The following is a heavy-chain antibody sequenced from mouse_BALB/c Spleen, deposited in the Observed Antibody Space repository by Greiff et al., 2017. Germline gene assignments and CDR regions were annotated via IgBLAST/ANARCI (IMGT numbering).Heavy chain of an antibody. V-gene: IGHV2-6-4*01. CDR1: GFSLSRYS. Sequence: QVQLKESGPGLVAPSQSLSITCTVSGFSLSRYSVHWVRQPPGKGLEWLGMIWGGGSTDYNSALKSRLSISKDNSKSQVFLKMNSLQTDDTAMYYCARIGNYGSRKWYFDVWGAGTTVTVSS. CDR3: ARIGNYGSRKWYFDV. J-gene: IGHJ1*01. D-gene: IGHD1-1*01. CDR2: IWGGGST.